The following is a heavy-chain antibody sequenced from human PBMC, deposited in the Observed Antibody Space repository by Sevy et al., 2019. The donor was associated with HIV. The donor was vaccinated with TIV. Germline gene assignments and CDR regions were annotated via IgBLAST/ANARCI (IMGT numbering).Heavy chain of an antibody. D-gene: IGHD3-3*01. CDR1: GFTFSSYA. Sequence: GGSLRLSCAASGFTFSSYAMSWVRQAPGKGLEWVSAISGSGGSTYYADSVKGRFTISRDNSKNTLYLQMNSLRAEDTALYYCAKCWSGYSYYFDYWGQGTLVTVSS. J-gene: IGHJ4*02. CDR3: AKCWSGYSYYFDY. V-gene: IGHV3-23*01. CDR2: ISGSGGST.